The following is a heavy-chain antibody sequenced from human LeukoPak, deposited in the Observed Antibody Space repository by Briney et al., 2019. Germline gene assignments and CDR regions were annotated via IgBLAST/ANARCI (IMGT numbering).Heavy chain of an antibody. CDR2: IYYSGST. D-gene: IGHD3-22*01. CDR3: ARDTPPRDTYYYDSSGYYLGAFDI. J-gene: IGHJ3*02. Sequence: SETLSLTRTVSGGSLSSYYWSWVRQPPGKGLEWIGYIYYSGSTNYNPSLKSRVTISLDTSKNQFSLKLSSVTAADTAVYYCARDTPPRDTYYYDSSGYYLGAFDIWGQGTMVTVSS. V-gene: IGHV4-59*01. CDR1: GGSLSSYY.